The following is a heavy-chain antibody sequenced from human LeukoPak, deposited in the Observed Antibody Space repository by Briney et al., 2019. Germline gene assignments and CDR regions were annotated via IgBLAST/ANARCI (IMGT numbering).Heavy chain of an antibody. Sequence: ASVKVSCKASGYTFTSYYMHWVRQAPGQGLEWMGIINPSGGSTSYAQKFQGRVTITADESTSTAYMELSSLRSEDTAVYYCAINSDIVVVPAATYYYYYGMDVWGQGTTVTVSS. CDR3: AINSDIVVVPAATYYYYYGMDV. D-gene: IGHD2-2*01. CDR2: INPSGGST. J-gene: IGHJ6*02. CDR1: GYTFTSYY. V-gene: IGHV1-46*01.